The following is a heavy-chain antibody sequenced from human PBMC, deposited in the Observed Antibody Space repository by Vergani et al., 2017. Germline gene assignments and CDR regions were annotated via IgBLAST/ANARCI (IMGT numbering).Heavy chain of an antibody. D-gene: IGHD3-9*01. CDR1: GFTFSNAW. CDR3: ARWLVYYDILTGYYPSRGYMDV. V-gene: IGHV3-15*01. Sequence: EVQLVESGGGLVKPGGSLRLSCAASGFTFSNAWMSWVRQAPGKGLEWVGRIKSKTDGGTTDYAAPVKGRFTISRDNSKNTLYLQMNSLRAEDTAVYYCARWLVYYDILTGYYPSRGYMDVWGKGTTVTVSS. CDR2: IKSKTDGGTT. J-gene: IGHJ6*03.